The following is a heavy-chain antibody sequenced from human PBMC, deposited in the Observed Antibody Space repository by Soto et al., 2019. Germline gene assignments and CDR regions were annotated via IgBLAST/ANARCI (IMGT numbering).Heavy chain of an antibody. J-gene: IGHJ6*02. V-gene: IGHV3-30*18. Sequence: QMKLVESGGGVVQPGTSLRLSCVASGFTFSAFGMHWVRQAPGKGLEWVAISSYGGSNKYYGDSVQGRFTISRDNSRDTLYLQMNSLRDEDTAVYYCAKGPLRFPDYGDYADCSYGMDVWGQGTTVTVSS. D-gene: IGHD4-17*01. CDR1: GFTFSAFG. CDR2: SSYGGSNK. CDR3: AKGPLRFPDYGDYADCSYGMDV.